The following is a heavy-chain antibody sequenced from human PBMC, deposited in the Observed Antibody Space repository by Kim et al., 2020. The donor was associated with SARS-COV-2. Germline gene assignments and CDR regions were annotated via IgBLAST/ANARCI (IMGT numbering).Heavy chain of an antibody. CDR2: INSDGSNT. J-gene: IGHJ4*02. V-gene: IGHV3-74*01. CDR1: GFTFSSYW. D-gene: IGHD5-18*01. CDR3: ARGRGYSYGYNEN. Sequence: GGSLRLSCAASGFTFSSYWMHWVRQAPGKGLVWVSGINSDGSNTNYADSVKGRFTISRDNAKNTLSLQMNSLRAEDTAVYYCARGRGYSYGYNENWGQGTLVNVDS.